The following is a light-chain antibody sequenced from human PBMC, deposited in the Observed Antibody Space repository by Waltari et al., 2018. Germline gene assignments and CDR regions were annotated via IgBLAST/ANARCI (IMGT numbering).Light chain of an antibody. CDR2: VTA. Sequence: ETIMTQSPAILSVSPGETATLSCRPSKSVGNNVAWFQQTPGQAPRLLIYVTASRSTNIPGRFFGAGAGTDFTLTISGLQSEDFGVYYCQQYNEWPYTFGQGTKVDLK. V-gene: IGKV3D-15*01. CDR1: KSVGNN. J-gene: IGKJ2*01. CDR3: QQYNEWPYT.